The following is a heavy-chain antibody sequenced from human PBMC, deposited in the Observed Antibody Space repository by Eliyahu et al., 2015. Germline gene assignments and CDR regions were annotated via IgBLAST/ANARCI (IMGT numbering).Heavy chain of an antibody. CDR1: STST. CDR2: INERTTTI. V-gene: IGHV3-48*01. Sequence: STSTINWVRQVPGKGLEWXSSINERTTTIXYXDSVRGRFTISSDNARNSVYLQMNSLRVEDTAVYYCARTVVVPAFYGDYGRDVWGQGTTVIVSS. J-gene: IGHJ6*02. CDR3: ARTVVVPAFYGDYGRDV. D-gene: IGHD2-2*01.